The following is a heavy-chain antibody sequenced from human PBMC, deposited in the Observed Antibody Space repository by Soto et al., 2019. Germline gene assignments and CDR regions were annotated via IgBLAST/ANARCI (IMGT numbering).Heavy chain of an antibody. Sequence: TSETLSLTCTVSGGSISSDYWSWIRQPPGKGLEWIGYIHYSGSPNYNPSLKSRVTILVDTSKNQFSLKLTSVTAADTAVYYCARPRRQTSLITLIEGAFDIWGQGTMVTVSS. CDR2: IHYSGSP. CDR1: GGSISSDY. J-gene: IGHJ3*02. D-gene: IGHD3-22*01. CDR3: ARPRRQTSLITLIEGAFDI. V-gene: IGHV4-59*12.